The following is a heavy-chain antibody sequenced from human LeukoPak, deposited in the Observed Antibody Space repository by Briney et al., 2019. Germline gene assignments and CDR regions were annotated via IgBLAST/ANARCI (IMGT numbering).Heavy chain of an antibody. J-gene: IGHJ4*02. V-gene: IGHV4-59*01. D-gene: IGHD3-10*01. Sequence: SETLSLTCTVSGVSISGNYWSWIRQPPGKGLGWIGYIFYTGSTNYNPSLQSRVTILLDTSKNQFSLKLSSVSAADTAVYYCARDDYTYYYGSGSRAALDYWGQGTLVTVSS. CDR1: GVSISGNY. CDR3: ARDDYTYYYGSGSRAALDY. CDR2: IFYTGST.